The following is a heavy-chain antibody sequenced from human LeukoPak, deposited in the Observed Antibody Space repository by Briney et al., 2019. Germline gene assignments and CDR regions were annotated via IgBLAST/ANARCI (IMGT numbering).Heavy chain of an antibody. J-gene: IGHJ4*02. D-gene: IGHD4-17*01. CDR1: GFTFSSYA. V-gene: IGHV3-23*01. CDR2: ISGSGGST. CDR3: AKSKSRPQTYGDYELDY. Sequence: GGSLRLSCAASGFTFSSYAMSWVRQAPGKELEWGSAISGSGGSTYYADSVKGRFTISRDNSRNTLYLQMNSLRAEDTAVYYCAKSKSRPQTYGDYELDYWGQGTLVTVSS.